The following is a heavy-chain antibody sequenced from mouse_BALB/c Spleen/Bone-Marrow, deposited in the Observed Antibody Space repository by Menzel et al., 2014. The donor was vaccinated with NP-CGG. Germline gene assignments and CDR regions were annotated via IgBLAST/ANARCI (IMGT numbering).Heavy chain of an antibody. CDR2: INPGSGGT. CDR1: GYAFTNYL. D-gene: IGHD4-1*01. Sequence: VQLQQSGAELVRPGTSVKVSCKASGYAFTNYLIEWVKQRPGQGLEWIGVINPGSGGTNYNEKFKAKATLTADKSSSTAYMQLSSLTSDDSAVYFCARCLNGTSAMDYWGQGTSVTVSS. J-gene: IGHJ4*01. V-gene: IGHV1-54*01. CDR3: ARCLNGTSAMDY.